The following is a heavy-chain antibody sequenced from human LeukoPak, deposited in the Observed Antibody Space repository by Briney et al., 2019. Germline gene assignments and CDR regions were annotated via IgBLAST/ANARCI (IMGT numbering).Heavy chain of an antibody. CDR3: ARGLGLRYFDWLLADLDY. V-gene: IGHV3-66*01. D-gene: IGHD3-9*01. Sequence: GGSLRLSCAASGFTVSSNYMSWVRQAPGQGLEWVSVIYSNGTTDYADSVKGRFTISRDNSKSTLYMEMNSLRAEDTAVYYCARGLGLRYFDWLLADLDYWGQGTLVTVSS. CDR1: GFTVSSNY. CDR2: IYSNGTT. J-gene: IGHJ4*02.